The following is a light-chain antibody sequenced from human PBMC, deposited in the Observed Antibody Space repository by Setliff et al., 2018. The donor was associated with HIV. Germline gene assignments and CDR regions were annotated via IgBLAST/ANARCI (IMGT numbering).Light chain of an antibody. J-gene: IGLJ3*02. CDR2: EVT. CDR3: CSYAGYSSFV. CDR1: SSDVGNYNL. V-gene: IGLV2-23*02. Sequence: QSALTQPASVSGSPGQSITISCTGTSSDVGNYNLVSWFQQHPGKAPKLIIYEVTKRPSGVSNRFSGSKSGNTASLTISGLQAEDEADYYCCSYAGYSSFVFGGGTKVTVL.